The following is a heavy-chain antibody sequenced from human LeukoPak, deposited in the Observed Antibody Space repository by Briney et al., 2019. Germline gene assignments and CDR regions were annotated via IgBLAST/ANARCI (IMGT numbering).Heavy chain of an antibody. J-gene: IGHJ4*02. CDR2: IKQDGSEK. Sequence: GTSLRLSCAASGFTFSSYWMSWVRQAPGKGLEWVANIKQDGSEKYYVDSVKGRFTISRDNAKNSLYLQMNSLRAEDTAVYYCARWGDIVATSPNFDYWGQGTLVTVSS. CDR1: GFTFSSYW. CDR3: ARWGDIVATSPNFDY. V-gene: IGHV3-7*01. D-gene: IGHD5-12*01.